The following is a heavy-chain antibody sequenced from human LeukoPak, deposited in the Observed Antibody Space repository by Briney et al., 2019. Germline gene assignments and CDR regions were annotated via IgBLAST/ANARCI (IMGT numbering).Heavy chain of an antibody. CDR1: GYTFTSYG. V-gene: IGHV1-18*01. Sequence: ASVKVSCKASGYTFTSYGISWVRQAPGQGLEWMGWISAYNGNTNYAQKLQGRVTMTTDTSTSTAYMELRSLRSDDTAVYYCARDPGALEVETGNVKKLFSEKKNYYYYMDVWGKGTTVTISS. CDR2: ISAYNGNT. D-gene: IGHD3-3*01. J-gene: IGHJ6*03. CDR3: ARDPGALEVETGNVKKLFSEKKNYYYYMDV.